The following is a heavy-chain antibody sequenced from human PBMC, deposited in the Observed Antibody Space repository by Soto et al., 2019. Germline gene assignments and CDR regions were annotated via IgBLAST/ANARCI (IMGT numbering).Heavy chain of an antibody. J-gene: IGHJ2*01. CDR1: GGSFSGYY. CDR3: ARCSDWGVSWYFSL. V-gene: IGHV4-34*01. Sequence: GTLSLTCAVYGGSFSGYYWSWIRQPPGKGLEWIGEINHIGGTNYNPSLKNRVTISVDTSKTQSSLKLSSVTAAHTAVYYCARCSDWGVSWYFSLWARGTLV. D-gene: IGHD3-10*01. CDR2: INHIGGT.